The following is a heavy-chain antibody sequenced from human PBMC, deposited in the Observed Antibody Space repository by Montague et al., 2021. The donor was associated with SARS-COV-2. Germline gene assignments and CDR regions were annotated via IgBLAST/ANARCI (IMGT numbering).Heavy chain of an antibody. CDR2: IYSGGTT. CDR3: ARAVAGYYFDY. D-gene: IGHD6-19*01. CDR1: GFTVSSNY. J-gene: IGHJ4*02. V-gene: IGHV3-53*01. Sequence: SLRLSCAASGFTVSSNYMSWVRQAPGKGLEWVSIIYSGGTTYYTDAVKGRFTISRDNSKNTLLLQMNSLRAEDTAVYYCARAVAGYYFDYWGQGTLVTVSS.